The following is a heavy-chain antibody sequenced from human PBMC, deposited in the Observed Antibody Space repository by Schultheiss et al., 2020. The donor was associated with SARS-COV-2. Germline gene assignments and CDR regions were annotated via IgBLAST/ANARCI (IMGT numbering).Heavy chain of an antibody. V-gene: IGHV3-30*04. CDR2: ISYDGSNK. D-gene: IGHD6-13*01. CDR3: ARASRAQQLVNYGMDV. Sequence: GGSLRLSCAASGFTFSSYAMHWVRQAPGKGLEWVAVISYDGSNKYFADSVRGRFTISRDNSNNTLYLQMNSLRAEDTAVYYCARASRAQQLVNYGMDVWGQGTTVTVSS. J-gene: IGHJ6*02. CDR1: GFTFSSYA.